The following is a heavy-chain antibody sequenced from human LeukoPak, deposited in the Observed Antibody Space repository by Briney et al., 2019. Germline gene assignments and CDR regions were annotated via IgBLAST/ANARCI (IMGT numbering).Heavy chain of an antibody. CDR3: AIVPLRFLEPFDF. CDR1: GGSLNGYY. D-gene: IGHD3-3*01. V-gene: IGHV4-34*01. CDR2: INHSGTT. J-gene: IGHJ4*02. Sequence: SETLSLTCSVYGGSLNGYYWSWLRQPPGKGLEWIGEINHSGTTNYNPSLKRRVTMSLDTAKNQCSLRLSSLTAADMAVYYFAIVPLRFLEPFDFWGQGTLVTVS.